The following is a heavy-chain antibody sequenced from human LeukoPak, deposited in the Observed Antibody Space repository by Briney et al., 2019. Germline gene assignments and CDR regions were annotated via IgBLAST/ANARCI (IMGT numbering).Heavy chain of an antibody. J-gene: IGHJ6*02. Sequence: GGSLRLSCAASGFTFSSYDMHWVRQATGKGLEWVSAIGTAGGTYYPGSVKGRFTISRENAKNSLYLQMSSLRAEDTAVYYCARSYGSGSYPGLYYYYYGMDVWGQGTTVTVSS. CDR3: ARSYGSGSYPGLYYYYYGMDV. D-gene: IGHD3-10*01. CDR1: GFTFSSYD. CDR2: IGTAGGT. V-gene: IGHV3-13*01.